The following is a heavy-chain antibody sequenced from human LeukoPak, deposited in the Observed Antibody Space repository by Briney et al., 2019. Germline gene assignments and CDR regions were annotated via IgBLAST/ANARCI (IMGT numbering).Heavy chain of an antibody. CDR1: GFTFSSYG. D-gene: IGHD6-13*01. Sequence: PGGSLRLSCAASGFTFSSYGMHWVRQAPGKGLEWVSAISGSGGSTYYADSVKGRFTISRDNSKNTLYLQMNSLRAEDTAVYYCAKDQAAGTNYYYGMDVWGQGTTVTVSS. CDR3: AKDQAAGTNYYYGMDV. CDR2: ISGSGGST. V-gene: IGHV3-23*01. J-gene: IGHJ6*02.